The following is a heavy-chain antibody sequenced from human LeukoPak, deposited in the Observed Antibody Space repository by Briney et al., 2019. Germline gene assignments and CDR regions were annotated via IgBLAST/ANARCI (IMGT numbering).Heavy chain of an antibody. J-gene: IGHJ4*02. D-gene: IGHD2-21*02. Sequence: GGSLRLSCAASGFTFSSYSMNWVHQAPGKGLEWVSSISSSSSYIYYADSVKGRFTISRDSAKNSLYLQMNSLRAEDTAVYYCARGKGDSFDYWGQGTLVTVSS. CDR2: ISSSSSYI. V-gene: IGHV3-21*01. CDR3: ARGKGDSFDY. CDR1: GFTFSSYS.